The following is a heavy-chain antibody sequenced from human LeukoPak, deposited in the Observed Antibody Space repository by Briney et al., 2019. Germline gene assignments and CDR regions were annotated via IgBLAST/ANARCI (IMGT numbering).Heavy chain of an antibody. CDR1: GGSISSGGYY. CDR2: IYYSGST. CDR3: ARWPSDYYGMDV. Sequence: SETLSLTCTVSGGSISSGGYYWSWIRQHPGKGLEWIGYIYYSGSTYYNPSLKSRVTISVGTSKNQFSLKLSSVTAADTAVYYCARWPSDYYGMDVWGQGTTVTVSS. J-gene: IGHJ6*02. V-gene: IGHV4-31*03.